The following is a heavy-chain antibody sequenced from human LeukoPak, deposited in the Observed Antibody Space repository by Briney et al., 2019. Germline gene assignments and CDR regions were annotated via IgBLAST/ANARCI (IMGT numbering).Heavy chain of an antibody. J-gene: IGHJ4*02. CDR2: INHSGST. Sequence: SETLSLTCAVYGGSFSGYYWSWIRQPPGKGLEWIGEINHSGSTNYNPSLKSRVTISVDTSKNQFSLKLSSVTAADTAVYYCARGGQQWLTRPPYFDYWGQGTLVTVSS. CDR1: GGSFSGYY. CDR3: ARGGQQWLTRPPYFDY. D-gene: IGHD6-19*01. V-gene: IGHV4-34*01.